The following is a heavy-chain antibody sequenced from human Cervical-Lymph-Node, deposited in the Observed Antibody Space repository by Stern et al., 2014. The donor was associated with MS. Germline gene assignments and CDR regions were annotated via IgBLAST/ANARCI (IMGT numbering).Heavy chain of an antibody. CDR3: ARSGGDF. CDR2: ISTNNGNT. D-gene: IGHD3-16*01. CDR1: GYTFTNYG. J-gene: IGHJ4*02. V-gene: IGHV1-18*01. Sequence: QVQLVQSGPEVKKPGASVKVSCKASGYTFTNYGINWVRQAPGQGLEWMGWISTNNGNTHYAQNTKGRVTMPMNTPTAKASMELKSLRAGDTAVYCCARSGGDFWGRGTLVTVSS.